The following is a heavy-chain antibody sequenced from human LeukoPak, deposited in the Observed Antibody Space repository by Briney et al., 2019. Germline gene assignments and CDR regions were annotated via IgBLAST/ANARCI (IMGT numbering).Heavy chain of an antibody. CDR3: AREPYYDFWSGYLHYFDY. CDR1: GVTFSSYA. CDR2: ISGSGGST. V-gene: IGHV3-23*01. Sequence: GGSLRLSCAASGVTFSSYAMSWVRQAPGKGLEWGSAISGSGGSTYYADSVKGRFTISRDNSKNTLYLQMNSLRAEDTAVYYCAREPYYDFWSGYLHYFDYWGQGTLVTVSS. J-gene: IGHJ4*02. D-gene: IGHD3-3*01.